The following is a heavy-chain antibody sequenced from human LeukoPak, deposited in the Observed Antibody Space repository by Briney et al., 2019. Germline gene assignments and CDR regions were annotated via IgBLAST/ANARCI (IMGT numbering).Heavy chain of an antibody. D-gene: IGHD5-18*01. J-gene: IGHJ4*02. V-gene: IGHV3-30*02. CDR1: GFTFSSYG. Sequence: GGSLRLSCAASGFTFSSYGVHWVRQAPGKGLEWVAFIRYDGSNKYYADSVKGRFTISRDNSKNTLYLQMNNLRAEDTAMYYCAKDVGYSYGSYYFDYWGQGTLVTVSS. CDR2: IRYDGSNK. CDR3: AKDVGYSYGSYYFDY.